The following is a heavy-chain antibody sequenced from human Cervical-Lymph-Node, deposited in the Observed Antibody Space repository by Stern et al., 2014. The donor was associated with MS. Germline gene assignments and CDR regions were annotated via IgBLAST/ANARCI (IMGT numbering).Heavy chain of an antibody. D-gene: IGHD5-18*01. V-gene: IGHV1-58*03. CDR2: GVGVNGDT. CDR3: ASERYTYYDDQRPPGGFGP. J-gene: IGHJ5*02. CDR1: GITFSQSA. Sequence: QLVQSGPEVKKPGTSVKVSCKASGITFSQSAVQWLRQARGQRLGWIGGGVGVNGDTNYAQSFQERVTITRDMSTSTVFMELRSLRSEDTAVYYCASERYTYYDDQRPPGGFGPWGQGTLVTVSS.